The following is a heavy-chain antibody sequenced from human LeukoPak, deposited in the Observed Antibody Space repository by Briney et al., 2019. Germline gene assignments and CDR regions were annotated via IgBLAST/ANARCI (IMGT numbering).Heavy chain of an antibody. CDR3: ARRTYCASYYTPDDAFDV. V-gene: IGHV1-18*01. CDR1: GYKFTTYS. J-gene: IGHJ3*01. CDR2: ISVCSGNT. Sequence: ASVKVSCKASGYKFTTYSITWLRQAPGQGLEWMGWISVCSGNTNYAQKLQGRVTMTTDTSTSTAYMELRSLRSDDTAVYYCARRTYCASYYTPDDAFDVWGQGTMVTVSS. D-gene: IGHD3-10*01.